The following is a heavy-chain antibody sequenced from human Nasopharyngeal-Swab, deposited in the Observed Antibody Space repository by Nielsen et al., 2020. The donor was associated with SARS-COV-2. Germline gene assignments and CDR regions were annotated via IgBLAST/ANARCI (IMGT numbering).Heavy chain of an antibody. D-gene: IGHD3-3*01. J-gene: IGHJ4*02. V-gene: IGHV6-1*01. CDR3: ARGRDFSFDS. Sequence: SETLSPTCAISGDSVSSHSAGWNWIRQSPSRGLEGLGRTLYRSKWYNDYAESVKSRIAVNPDTSKNQFSLQLNSVTPEDTAVYYCARGRDFSFDSWGQGTLVTASS. CDR2: TLYRSKWYN. CDR1: GDSVSSHSAG.